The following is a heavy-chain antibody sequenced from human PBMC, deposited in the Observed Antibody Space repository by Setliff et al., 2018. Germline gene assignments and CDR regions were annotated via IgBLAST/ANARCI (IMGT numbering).Heavy chain of an antibody. CDR1: GVSIGDTYYY. J-gene: IGHJ4*02. Sequence: SETLSFTCTVSGVSIGDTYYYWAWIRQPPGKGLEWVGSVSFSGSAYFSPSLKSRVAISLDTSTNVFSLKLSSLIAADTAVYYCARDPGFHSGTWSLDSWGQGRLVTVSS. CDR2: VSFSGSA. D-gene: IGHD2-21*01. V-gene: IGHV4-39*02. CDR3: ARDPGFHSGTWSLDS.